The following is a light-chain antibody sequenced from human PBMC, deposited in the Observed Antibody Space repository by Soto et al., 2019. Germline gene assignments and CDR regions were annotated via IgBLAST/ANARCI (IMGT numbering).Light chain of an antibody. Sequence: DIQMTQSPSSLSASTGDRVTITCRASQGIGTFLAWYQQKPGNVPKLLIDSASTLQSGVTSRFSGSGSGTDFTLTISSLQPDDVATYFCQRYDSAPQTFGQGTKVEIK. J-gene: IGKJ1*01. V-gene: IGKV1-27*01. CDR3: QRYDSAPQT. CDR2: SAS. CDR1: QGIGTF.